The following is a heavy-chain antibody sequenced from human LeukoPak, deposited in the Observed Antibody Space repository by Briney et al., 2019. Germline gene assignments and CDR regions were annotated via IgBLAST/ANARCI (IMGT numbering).Heavy chain of an antibody. J-gene: IGHJ4*02. Sequence: SETLSLTCTVSGGSISSSSYYWGWLRQPPGKGLEWIGSIYYSGSTYYNPSLKSRVTISVDTSKNQFSLKLSSVTAADTAVYYCARDYGGYSSSWGQGTLVTVSS. CDR3: ARDYGGYSSS. D-gene: IGHD6-13*01. V-gene: IGHV4-39*07. CDR1: GGSISSSSYY. CDR2: IYYSGST.